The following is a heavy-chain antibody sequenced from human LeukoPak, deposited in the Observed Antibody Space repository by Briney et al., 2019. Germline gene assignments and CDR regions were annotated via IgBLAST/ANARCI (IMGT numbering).Heavy chain of an antibody. CDR1: GXIFSSYA. D-gene: IGHD3-10*01. V-gene: IGHV3-33*08. CDR2: IWYDGSNK. CDR3: ARDGLHGSGSYNNYLDP. Sequence: PGESLRLSCAASGXIFSSYAMNWVRQAPGKGLEWVAKIWYDGSNKYYADSVKGRFTISRDNSKNTLYLQMNSLRAEDTAVYSCARDGLHGSGSYNNYLDPWGQGTLVTVSS. J-gene: IGHJ5*02.